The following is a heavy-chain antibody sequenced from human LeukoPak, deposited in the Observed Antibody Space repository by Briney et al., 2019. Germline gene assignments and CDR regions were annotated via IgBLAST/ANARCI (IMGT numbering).Heavy chain of an antibody. D-gene: IGHD3-9*01. V-gene: IGHV3-30*04. J-gene: IGHJ3*01. Sequence: PGRSLRLSCAASGFTFTNYVMHWVRQAPGKGLEWVAFISFDGTIEYYADSVKGRFTISRDNSKNTLFLQLNGLRADDTSVYYCARGYDVLSGAIPGAFDVWGQGTMVTVSS. CDR2: ISFDGTIE. CDR3: ARGYDVLSGAIPGAFDV. CDR1: GFTFTNYV.